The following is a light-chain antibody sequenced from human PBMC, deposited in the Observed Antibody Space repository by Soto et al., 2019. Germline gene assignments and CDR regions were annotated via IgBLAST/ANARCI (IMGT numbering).Light chain of an antibody. Sequence: DIQMTQSPSTLSASVGDRVTITCRASQSISTWSAWYQQKPGKAPRLLIYKASSLESGVPSRFSGSGSGTEFTLTISSLQPDDFATYYCQQYINRWTFGQGTKVEIK. J-gene: IGKJ1*01. V-gene: IGKV1-5*03. CDR3: QQYINRWT. CDR2: KAS. CDR1: QSISTW.